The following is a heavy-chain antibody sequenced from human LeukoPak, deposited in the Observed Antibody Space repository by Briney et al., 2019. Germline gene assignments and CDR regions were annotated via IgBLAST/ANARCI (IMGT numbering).Heavy chain of an antibody. CDR1: GFTFSSYS. V-gene: IGHV3-21*01. D-gene: IGHD2-15*01. CDR3: ARGGGAEYFQH. CDR2: ISSSSSYI. J-gene: IGHJ1*01. Sequence: PGGSLRLSCAASGFTFSSYSMNWVRQAPGKGLEWVSSISSSSSYIYYADSVKGRFTISRDNAKNSLYLQMNSLRAEDTTVYYCARGGGAEYFQHWGQGTLVTVSS.